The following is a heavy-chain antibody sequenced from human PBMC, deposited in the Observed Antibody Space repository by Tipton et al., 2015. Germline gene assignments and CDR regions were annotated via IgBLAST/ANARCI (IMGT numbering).Heavy chain of an antibody. J-gene: IGHJ4*02. CDR1: SDSISKYY. CDR3: ARARGRHGGLFDS. Sequence: TLSLTCSVSSDSISKYYWSWIRQPPGKELEWIGYIQYSGSTNYNPSLKSRVTISVDTSKTQFSLKMSSVTASDTAVYYCARARGRHGGLFDSWGQGSLVTVPS. D-gene: IGHD4-23*01. V-gene: IGHV4-59*01. CDR2: IQYSGST.